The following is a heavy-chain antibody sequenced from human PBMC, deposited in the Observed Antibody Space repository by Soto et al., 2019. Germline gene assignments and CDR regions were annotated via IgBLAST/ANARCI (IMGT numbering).Heavy chain of an antibody. CDR3: ARGYSHGLNY. D-gene: IGHD5-18*01. V-gene: IGHV6-1*01. CDR1: GDSVSGNSVA. CDR2: TYYRSRWYN. Sequence: SQTLSLTCAISGDSVSGNSVAWNWISQSPSRGLEWLGRTYYRSRWYNDYPVSVKSRVTINPDTSKNQFSLQLKSVTPEDTAVYYCARGYSHGLNYSGQGTLVTVSS. J-gene: IGHJ4*02.